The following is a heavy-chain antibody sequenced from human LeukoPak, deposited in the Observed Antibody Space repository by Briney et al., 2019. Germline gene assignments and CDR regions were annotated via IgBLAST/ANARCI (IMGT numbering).Heavy chain of an antibody. J-gene: IGHJ5*02. CDR2: ISGVSGST. V-gene: IGHV3-23*01. D-gene: IGHD3-10*01. Sequence: QPGGSLRLSCAASAFTFSTYPMSWVRQAPGKGLEWVSAISGVSGSTFYADSVKGRFTISRDNSKNTLYLEMNSLRAEDTAVYYCAKGGSYYTSSWFDPWGQGTLVTVSS. CDR1: AFTFSTYP. CDR3: AKGGSYYTSSWFDP.